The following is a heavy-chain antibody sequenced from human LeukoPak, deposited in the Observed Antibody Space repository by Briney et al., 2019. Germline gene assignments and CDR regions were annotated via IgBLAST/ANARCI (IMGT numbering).Heavy chain of an antibody. CDR2: INPNSGGT. V-gene: IGHV1-2*02. CDR1: GYTFTGYY. Sequence: GASVKVSCKASGYTFTGYYMHWVRQAPGQGLEWLGWINPNSGGTNYAQKFQGRVTMTRDTSASTAYMELSSLRSEDTAVYYCARWNIVVVPAAVPEPYYYYGMDVWGQGTTVTVSS. CDR3: ARWNIVVVPAAVPEPYYYYGMDV. D-gene: IGHD2-2*01. J-gene: IGHJ6*02.